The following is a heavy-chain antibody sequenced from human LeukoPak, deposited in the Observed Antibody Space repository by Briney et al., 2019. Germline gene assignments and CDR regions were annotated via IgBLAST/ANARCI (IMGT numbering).Heavy chain of an antibody. D-gene: IGHD3-22*01. CDR1: GGTFSSYA. CDR2: IIPIFGTA. CDR3: ARARDYYDSSGSPYYYYYYMDV. J-gene: IGHJ6*03. V-gene: IGHV1-69*13. Sequence: SVKVSCKASGGTFSSYAISWVRQAPGQGLEWMGGIIPIFGTANYAQKFQGRVTITADESTSTAYMELSSLRSEDTAVYYCARARDYYDSSGSPYYYYYYMDVWGKGTTVTVSS.